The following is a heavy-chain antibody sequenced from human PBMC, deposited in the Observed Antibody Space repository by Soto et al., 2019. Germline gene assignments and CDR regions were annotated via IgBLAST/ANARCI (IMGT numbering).Heavy chain of an antibody. Sequence: QVQLVQSGAEVKKPGASVKVSCKASGYTFTSYDINWVRQATGQGLEWMGWMNPNSGNTGYAQKFQGRVTMTRNTSISTAYMELSSLRSEDTAVYYCARATRDCSSTSGRIPYYWGQGTLVTVSS. V-gene: IGHV1-8*01. CDR2: MNPNSGNT. CDR1: GYTFTSYD. J-gene: IGHJ4*02. D-gene: IGHD2-2*01. CDR3: ARATRDCSSTSGRIPYY.